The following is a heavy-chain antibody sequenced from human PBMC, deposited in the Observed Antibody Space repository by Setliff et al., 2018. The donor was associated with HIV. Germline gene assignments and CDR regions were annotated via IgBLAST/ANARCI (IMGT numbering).Heavy chain of an antibody. CDR2: IYFSERP. CDR1: GAPIDDASYY. Sequence: SETLSLTCSVSGAPIDDASYYWAWIRQPPGKGLEWIGSIYFSERPYYNPSLSSRVTISVDTSKNQVSLWLSSVTAADTAIYYCARGYCSGGSCYVRSYYFDYWGQGTLVTVSS. J-gene: IGHJ4*02. CDR3: ARGYCSGGSCYVRSYYFDY. V-gene: IGHV4-39*01. D-gene: IGHD2-15*01.